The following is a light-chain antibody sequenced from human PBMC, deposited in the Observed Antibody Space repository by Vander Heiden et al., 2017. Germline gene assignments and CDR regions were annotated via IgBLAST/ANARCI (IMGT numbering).Light chain of an antibody. Sequence: DIQITHSPSSLSASVGDRVTITCRASQSISSYLNWYQQKPGKAPKLLIYAASRLQSGVPSRFSGSGSGTDFTLTISSLQPEDFATYYCQQSYSTLSFGPGTRLEIK. CDR1: QSISSY. CDR3: QQSYSTLS. CDR2: AAS. V-gene: IGKV1-39*01. J-gene: IGKJ5*01.